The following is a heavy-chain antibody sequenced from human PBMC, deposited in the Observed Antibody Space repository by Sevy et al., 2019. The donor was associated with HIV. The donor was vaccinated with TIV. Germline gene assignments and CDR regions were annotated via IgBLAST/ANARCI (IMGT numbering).Heavy chain of an antibody. D-gene: IGHD5-12*01. V-gene: IGHV4-4*07. CDR3: ARDEGDGYNYFDY. CDR1: GGSISSYS. Sequence: SETLSLTCTVSGGSISSYSWSWIRQPAGKGLEWIGHLYTSGSTNYNPSLKSRVIMSVDTSKNQFSLKLTSVTAADTAVYYCARDEGDGYNYFDYWGQGTLATVSS. J-gene: IGHJ4*02. CDR2: LYTSGST.